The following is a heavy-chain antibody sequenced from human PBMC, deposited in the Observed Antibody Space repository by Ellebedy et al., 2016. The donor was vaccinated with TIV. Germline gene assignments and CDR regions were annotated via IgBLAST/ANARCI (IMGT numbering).Heavy chain of an antibody. CDR2: ISASSGTT. CDR1: GFTFSNYA. J-gene: IGHJ6*03. Sequence: GGSLRLSCAASGFTFSNYAMNWVRQAPGKGLEWLSAISASSGTTYYADSVKGRFTISRDNSKNTLYLQMNSLRAEDTAVYYCAKAPNLDYGDYGEYNYYYMDVWGKGTTVTVSS. V-gene: IGHV3-23*01. D-gene: IGHD4-17*01. CDR3: AKAPNLDYGDYGEYNYYYMDV.